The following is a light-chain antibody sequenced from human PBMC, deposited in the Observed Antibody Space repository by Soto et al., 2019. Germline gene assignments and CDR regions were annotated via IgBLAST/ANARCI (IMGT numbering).Light chain of an antibody. CDR2: DVS. CDR1: SSDIGDYNY. CDR3: SSYASSSTIYV. Sequence: QSALTQPASVSGSPGQSITISCTGTSSDIGDYNYVSWYQQRPGKAPKLMIYDVSNRPSGVSNRFSGSKSGSTASLTISGLQAEDDDDYYCSSYASSSTIYVFGAGTKLTVL. J-gene: IGLJ1*01. V-gene: IGLV2-14*01.